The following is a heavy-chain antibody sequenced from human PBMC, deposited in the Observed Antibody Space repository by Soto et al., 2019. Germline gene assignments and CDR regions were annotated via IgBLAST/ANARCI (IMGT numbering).Heavy chain of an antibody. Sequence: EVQLVESGGGLVQPGGSLRLSCATSGFTFTTFWMSWVRQAPGKGPEWVANINQDESVQSYVDSVTGRFTISRDNAQSSLYSQMNSLGAADTVVYYCVRGHTCIGFWGQGTLVTVSS. CDR3: VRGHTCIGF. CDR2: INQDESVQ. CDR1: GFTFTTFW. V-gene: IGHV3-7*01. D-gene: IGHD6-25*01. J-gene: IGHJ4*02.